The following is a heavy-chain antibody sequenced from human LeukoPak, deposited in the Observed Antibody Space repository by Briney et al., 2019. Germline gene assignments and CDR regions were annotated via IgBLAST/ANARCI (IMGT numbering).Heavy chain of an antibody. J-gene: IGHJ3*02. CDR2: IYSGGST. CDR1: GFTVSSNY. Sequence: PGGSLRLSCAASGFTVSSNYMSWVRQAPGKGLEWVSVIYSGGSTYYADSVKGRFTISRDNSKNTLYLQMNSLRAEDTAVYYCAKQLRITIFGVVTHMPDAFDIWGQGTMVTVSS. D-gene: IGHD3-3*01. V-gene: IGHV3-53*01. CDR3: AKQLRITIFGVVTHMPDAFDI.